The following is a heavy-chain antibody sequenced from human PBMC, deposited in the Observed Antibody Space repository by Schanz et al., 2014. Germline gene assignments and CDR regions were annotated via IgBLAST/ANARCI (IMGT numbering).Heavy chain of an antibody. CDR2: IYQSGKT. J-gene: IGHJ4*02. CDR3: AGRPVRARSGGLDS. V-gene: IGHV4-4*02. CDR1: GGSISSNNW. D-gene: IGHD6-19*01. Sequence: QVQLQESGPGLVKPSGTLSLTCTVSGGSISSNNWWTWVRQPPGKGLEWIGEIYQSGKTTYDPSLKGGRTVAMDRSSNRCSRRRTSVTAADTAVYFCAGRPVRARSGGLDSWGQGTLVTVSS.